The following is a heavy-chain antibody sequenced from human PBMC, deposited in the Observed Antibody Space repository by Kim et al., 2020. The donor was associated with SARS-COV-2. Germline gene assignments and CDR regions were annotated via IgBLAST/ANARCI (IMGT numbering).Heavy chain of an antibody. J-gene: IGHJ4*02. D-gene: IGHD3-22*01. Sequence: GRFTISRDNSKNTLYLQMNSLRAEDTAVYYCAKDSHYYDSSGYDDGYFDYWGQGTLVTVSS. V-gene: IGHV3-33*06. CDR3: AKDSHYYDSSGYDDGYFDY.